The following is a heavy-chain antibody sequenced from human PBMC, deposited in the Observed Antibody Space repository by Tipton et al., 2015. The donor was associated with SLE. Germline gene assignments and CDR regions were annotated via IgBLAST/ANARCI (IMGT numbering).Heavy chain of an antibody. CDR2: IYHLGST. V-gene: IGHV4-61*08. D-gene: IGHD1-26*01. CDR3: ARRTEAWEQRAFDI. J-gene: IGHJ3*02. Sequence: TLSLTCSVSGASISSGAIYWSWFRHHPGKGLEWIGYIYHLGSTEYNPSLESRVTILVDTSKNQFSLNLRSVTPADTAMYYCARRTEAWEQRAFDIWGQGTMVTVSS. CDR1: GASISSGAIY.